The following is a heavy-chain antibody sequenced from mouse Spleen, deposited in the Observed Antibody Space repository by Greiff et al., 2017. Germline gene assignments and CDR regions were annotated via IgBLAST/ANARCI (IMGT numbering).Heavy chain of an antibody. CDR1: GFNIKDTY. CDR3: ARDGYDPSMDY. V-gene: IGHV14-3*02. D-gene: IGHD2-2*01. CDR2: IDPANGNT. Sequence: VQLKQSGAELVKPGASVKLSCTASGFNIKDTYMHWVKQRPEQGLEWIGRIDPANGNTKYDPKFQGKATITADTSSNTAYLQLSSLTSEDTAVYYCARDGYDPSMDYWGQGTSVTVSS. J-gene: IGHJ4*01.